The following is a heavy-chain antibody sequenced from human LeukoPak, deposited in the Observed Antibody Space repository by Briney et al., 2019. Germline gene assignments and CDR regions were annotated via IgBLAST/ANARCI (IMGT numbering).Heavy chain of an antibody. V-gene: IGHV3-53*01. CDR2: IYVGGTT. D-gene: IGHD3-10*01. CDR3: ARGLWSHYYFDY. Sequence: GSLRLSCAASGFTVSSNYMNWVRQAPGKGLEWVSVIYVGGTTYYADSVKGRFTISRDISKNTLYLQMNSLRAEDTAVYYCARGLWSHYYFDYWGQGTLVTVSS. CDR1: GFTVSSNY. J-gene: IGHJ4*02.